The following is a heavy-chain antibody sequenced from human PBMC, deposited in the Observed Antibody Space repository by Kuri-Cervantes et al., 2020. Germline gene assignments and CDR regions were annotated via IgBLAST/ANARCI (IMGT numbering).Heavy chain of an antibody. J-gene: IGHJ4*02. D-gene: IGHD3-10*01. CDR1: GFTFSSYW. CDR2: IKQDGSEK. V-gene: IGHV3-7*02. Sequence: GESLKISCAASGFTFSSYWMSWVRQAPGKGLEWVANIKQDGSEKYYVDSAKGRFTISRDNAKNSLYLQMNSLRAEDTAVYYCASMVRGTLLSYFDYWGQGTLVTVSS. CDR3: ASMVRGTLLSYFDY.